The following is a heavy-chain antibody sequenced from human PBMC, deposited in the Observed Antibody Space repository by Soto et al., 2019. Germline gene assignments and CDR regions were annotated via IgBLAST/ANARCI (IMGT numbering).Heavy chain of an antibody. CDR1: GFRLSDYW. Sequence: GGSLRLSCAASGFRLSDYWMHWVRQVPGKGLLWVSRISVDGGDTTYAESVKGRFTISRDNSKNTLYLQMDSLRAEDTAVYYCARAYYDFWSGYDYWGQGALVTVSS. V-gene: IGHV3-74*01. J-gene: IGHJ4*02. CDR3: ARAYYDFWSGYDY. D-gene: IGHD3-3*01. CDR2: ISVDGGDT.